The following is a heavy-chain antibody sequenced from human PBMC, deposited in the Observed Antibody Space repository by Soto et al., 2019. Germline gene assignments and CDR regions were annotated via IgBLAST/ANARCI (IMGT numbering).Heavy chain of an antibody. CDR2: VSYDGDSE. V-gene: IGHV3-30*03. D-gene: IGHD3-9*01. J-gene: IGHJ4*02. CDR3: ARDYDIFDY. CDR1: GFTFSNYA. Sequence: GGSLRLSCAASGFTFSNYAMHWVRQAPGKGLEWVAIVSYDGDSEYYADSVRGRFFISRDNSRNTLYLQTSSLRHEDTAVYYCARDYDIFDYWGQGTLVTVSS.